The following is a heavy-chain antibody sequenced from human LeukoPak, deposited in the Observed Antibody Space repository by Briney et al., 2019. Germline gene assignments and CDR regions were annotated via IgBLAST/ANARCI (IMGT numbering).Heavy chain of an antibody. J-gene: IGHJ4*02. CDR1: GFIFSNYA. CDR2: ISGSGGTT. CDR3: ARGGSVFAYFFDY. Sequence: GGPLRLSCAASGFIFSNYAMTGARLTPGEGLEWVSAISGSGGTTYYADSVKGRFTISRDSSTNTLYLQLSSLRAEDTAIYYCARGGSVFAYFFDYWGQGTLVTVSS. V-gene: IGHV3-23*01. D-gene: IGHD3-10*01.